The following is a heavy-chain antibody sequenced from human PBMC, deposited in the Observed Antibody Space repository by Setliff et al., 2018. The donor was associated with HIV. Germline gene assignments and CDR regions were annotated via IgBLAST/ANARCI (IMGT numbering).Heavy chain of an antibody. CDR3: ARDPIRAVGVDFWSATNN. D-gene: IGHD3-3*01. CDR1: GYTFTSYA. V-gene: IGHV1-3*01. CDR2: INAGNGNT. J-gene: IGHJ4*02. Sequence: ASVKVSCKASGYTFTSYAMHWVRQAPGQRLEWMGWINAGNGNTKYSQKFQGRVTMTEDTSTDTAYMELSSLSFEDTAVYYCARDPIRAVGVDFWSATNNWGQGTLVTVSS.